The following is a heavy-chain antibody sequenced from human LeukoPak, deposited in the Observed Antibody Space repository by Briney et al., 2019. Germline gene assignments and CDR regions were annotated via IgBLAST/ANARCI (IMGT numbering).Heavy chain of an antibody. Sequence: PGGSLRLSCAASGFTFSSYGMSWVRQAPGKGLVWVSRINSDGSSTSYADSVKGRFTISRDNAKNTLYLQMNSLRAEDTAVYYCARDSGWGYSKPMPDYGGQGTLVTVSS. V-gene: IGHV3-74*01. J-gene: IGHJ4*02. CDR2: INSDGSST. CDR1: GFTFSSYG. CDR3: ARDSGWGYSKPMPDY. D-gene: IGHD4-11*01.